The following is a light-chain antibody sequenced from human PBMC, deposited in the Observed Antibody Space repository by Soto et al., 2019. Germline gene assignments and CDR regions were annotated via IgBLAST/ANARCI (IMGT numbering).Light chain of an antibody. V-gene: IGKV1-5*03. CDR1: QSINSW. Sequence: DIQMTQSPSTLSASVGDRVTITCRASQSINSWLAWYQQKPGKAPNLLIYEASRLESAVPSRFSGSASGTEFTLTINSLQPDDFATYFCQQYSSYPETFGQGTKVEIK. J-gene: IGKJ1*01. CDR2: EAS. CDR3: QQYSSYPET.